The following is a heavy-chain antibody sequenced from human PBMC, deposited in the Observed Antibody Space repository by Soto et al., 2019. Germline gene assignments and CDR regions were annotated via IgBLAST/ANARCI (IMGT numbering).Heavy chain of an antibody. Sequence: ASVKVSCKASGYTFANYGISWVRQAPGQGLEWMGWISANSGDTNYAQKVQGRVTMTTDTSTRTAYMELRSLRSDDTAVYYCARTCRSGGSCYHEYWGEGTLVTVSS. V-gene: IGHV1-18*04. J-gene: IGHJ4*02. CDR1: GYTFANYG. D-gene: IGHD2-15*01. CDR2: ISANSGDT. CDR3: ARTCRSGGSCYHEY.